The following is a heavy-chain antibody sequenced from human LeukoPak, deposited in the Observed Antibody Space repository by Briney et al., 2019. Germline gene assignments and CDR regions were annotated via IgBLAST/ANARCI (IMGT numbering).Heavy chain of an antibody. Sequence: GESLKISRKGSGYSFTNYWITWVRQMPGKGLEWMGRVDPSDSYAYYSPSFQGHVTISTDKSITTAYLQWSSLKASDTAMYYCARQGLSSGWNNWFDPWGQGTLVTVSS. V-gene: IGHV5-10-1*01. CDR2: VDPSDSYA. J-gene: IGHJ5*02. D-gene: IGHD6-19*01. CDR1: GYSFTNYW. CDR3: ARQGLSSGWNNWFDP.